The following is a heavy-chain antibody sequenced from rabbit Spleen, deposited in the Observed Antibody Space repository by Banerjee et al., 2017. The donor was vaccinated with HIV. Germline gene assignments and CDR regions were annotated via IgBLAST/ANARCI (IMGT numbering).Heavy chain of an antibody. CDR1: GFSFSNKAV. Sequence: QSLEESGGDLVKPEGSLKLSCTASGFSFSNKAVMCWVRQAPGKGLEWIACIYGGDGGSTWYASWAKGRFTISKTSSTTVTLQVTSLTAADTATYFCARGSAAMTMVITGFYFNLWGQGTLVTVS. J-gene: IGHJ4*01. CDR2: IYGGDGGST. CDR3: ARGSAAMTMVITGFYFNL. V-gene: IGHV1S40*01. D-gene: IGHD2-1*01.